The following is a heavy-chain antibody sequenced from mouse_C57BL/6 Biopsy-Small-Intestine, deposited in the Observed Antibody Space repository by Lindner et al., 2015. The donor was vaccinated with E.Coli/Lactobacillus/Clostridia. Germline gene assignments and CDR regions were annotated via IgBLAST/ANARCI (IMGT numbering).Heavy chain of an antibody. V-gene: IGHV1-82*01. CDR2: IYPGDGDT. CDR1: GFAFSSSW. J-gene: IGHJ4*01. Sequence: VQLQESGPELVKPGASVKISCKASGFAFSSSWMHWVKQRPGKGLEWIGRIYPGDGDTDYNGKFKGKATLTADKSSSTAYMQLSSLTSEDSAVYFCARDLRYYGSGRGTMDYWGQGTSVTVSS. CDR3: ARDLRYYGSGRGTMDY. D-gene: IGHD1-1*01.